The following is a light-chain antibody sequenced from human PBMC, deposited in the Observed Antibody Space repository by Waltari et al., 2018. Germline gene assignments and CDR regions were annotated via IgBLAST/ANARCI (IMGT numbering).Light chain of an antibody. CDR2: RAS. Sequence: DIQLTQSPSTLSASVGDTVIITRRASQSINTWLAWYQQKPGKAPRVLIYRASSLETGVPSRFSGSGSGTEVTLTISGLQPDDFATYYCQQYNSYSTFGQGTRVEIK. J-gene: IGKJ1*01. V-gene: IGKV1-5*03. CDR1: QSINTW. CDR3: QQYNSYST.